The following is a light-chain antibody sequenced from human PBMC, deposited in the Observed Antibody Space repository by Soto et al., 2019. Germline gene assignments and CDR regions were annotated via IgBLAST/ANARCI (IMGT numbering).Light chain of an antibody. CDR3: QTWGTGIRV. J-gene: IGLJ2*01. V-gene: IGLV4-69*01. CDR2: LNSDGSH. Sequence: QSVLTQSPSASASLGASVKLTCTLSSGHSNYAIAWHQQQPEKGPRYLMKLNSDGSHNKGDGIPDRFSGSSSGAERYLTISNLQSEDEADYYCQTWGTGIRVFGGGTKVTVL. CDR1: SGHSNYA.